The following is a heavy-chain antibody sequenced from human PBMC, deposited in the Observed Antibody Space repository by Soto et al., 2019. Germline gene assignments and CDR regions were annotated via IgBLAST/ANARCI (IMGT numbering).Heavy chain of an antibody. Sequence: QIQLLQSGAEVKKPGASVKVTCKASGYTFRNLGISWVRQAPGQGLEWMGWISAYNANANYAQKFQGRITITADTSTSTAYMELRSLRSDDTAVYYCARENSYFDYWGQGTLVTVSS. J-gene: IGHJ4*02. CDR1: GYTFRNLG. CDR2: ISAYNANA. V-gene: IGHV1-18*01. CDR3: ARENSYFDY.